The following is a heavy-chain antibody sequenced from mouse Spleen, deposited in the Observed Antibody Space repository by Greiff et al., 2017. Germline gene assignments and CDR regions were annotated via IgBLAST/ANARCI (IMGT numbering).Heavy chain of an antibody. CDR1: GFTFSDYY. V-gene: IGHV5-12*01. CDR2: ISNGGGST. J-gene: IGHJ4*01. D-gene: IGHD1-1*02. Sequence: EVMLVESGGGLVQPGGSLKLSCAASGFTFSDYYMYWVRQTPEKRLEWVAYISNGGGSTYYPDTVKGRFTISRDNANNTLYLQMSRLKSEDTAMYYCASNYDYDAMDYWGQGTSVTVSS. CDR3: ASNYDYDAMDY.